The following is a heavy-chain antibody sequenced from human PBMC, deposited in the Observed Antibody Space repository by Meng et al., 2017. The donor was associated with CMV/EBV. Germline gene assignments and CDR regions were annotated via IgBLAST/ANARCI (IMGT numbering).Heavy chain of an antibody. J-gene: IGHJ4*02. Sequence: SLKISCAASGFTFDDYAMHWVRQAPGKGLEWVSGISWNSGSIGYADSVKGRFTISRDNSKNTLYLQMNGLRTEDTAVYYCARDLYDFWSGYYTYEIIYWGQGTLVTVSS. CDR1: GFTFDDYA. CDR3: ARDLYDFWSGYYTYEIIY. D-gene: IGHD3-3*01. V-gene: IGHV3-9*01. CDR2: ISWNSGSI.